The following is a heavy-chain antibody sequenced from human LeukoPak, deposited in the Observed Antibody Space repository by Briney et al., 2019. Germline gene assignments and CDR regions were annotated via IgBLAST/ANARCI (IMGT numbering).Heavy chain of an antibody. CDR3: ARWGDCSSTSCYGSSRWFDP. J-gene: IGHJ5*02. CDR1: GYTFKTFG. V-gene: IGHV1-18*01. CDR2: ISTYNGNT. Sequence: GASVKVSCKASGYTFKTFGITWVRQAPGQGLEWMGWISTYNGNTNYEQKFQGRVTVTADTSANTAYMEMRSLRSDDTAVYYCARWGDCSSTSCYGSSRWFDPWGQGTLVTVSS. D-gene: IGHD2-2*01.